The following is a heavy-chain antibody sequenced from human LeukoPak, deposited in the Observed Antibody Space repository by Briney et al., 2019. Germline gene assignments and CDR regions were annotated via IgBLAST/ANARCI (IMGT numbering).Heavy chain of an antibody. D-gene: IGHD2-21*02. CDR1: VYSFSTDW. V-gene: IGHV3-74*01. CDR3: TAIRPDY. J-gene: IGHJ4*02. CDR2: IKSDVSNT. Sequence: PGGSLRLSCAASVYSFSTDWMHWVRQAPGKGLVWVARIKSDVSNTDYAASVKGRFTISRDDANNILYLQMNSLRVEDTAVYYCTAIRPDYWGQGTVVTVSS.